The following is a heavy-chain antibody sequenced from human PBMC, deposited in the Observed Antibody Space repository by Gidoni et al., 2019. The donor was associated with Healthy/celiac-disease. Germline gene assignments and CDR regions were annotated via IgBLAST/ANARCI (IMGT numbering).Heavy chain of an antibody. CDR2: IYYSGST. Sequence: QLQLQESGPGLVKPSETLSLTCTVYGGSISSSSYYWGWIRQPPVKGLEWIGSIYYSGSTYYNPSLKSRVTISVDTSKNQFSLKLSSVTAADTAVYYCATRVDTAMVPDYWGQGTLVTVSS. D-gene: IGHD5-18*01. J-gene: IGHJ4*02. CDR1: GGSISSSSYY. CDR3: ATRVDTAMVPDY. V-gene: IGHV4-39*01.